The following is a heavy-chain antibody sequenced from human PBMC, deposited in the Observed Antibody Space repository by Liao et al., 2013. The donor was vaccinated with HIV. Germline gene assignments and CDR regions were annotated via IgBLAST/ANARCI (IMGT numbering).Heavy chain of an antibody. CDR3: ATSHGGHVFDI. J-gene: IGHJ3*02. D-gene: IGHD2-2*01. Sequence: QVQLQESGPGVLKPSQFMSLTCSVSGGSMSGYSWNWIRQTAGKGLEWIGRVSNSGGTNYNPSLKSRILMSVDTSKNRLSLQMTSVTAADTAIYYCATSHGGHVFDIWGQGTMVVVSS. V-gene: IGHV4-4*07. CDR2: VSNSGGT. CDR1: GGSMSGYS.